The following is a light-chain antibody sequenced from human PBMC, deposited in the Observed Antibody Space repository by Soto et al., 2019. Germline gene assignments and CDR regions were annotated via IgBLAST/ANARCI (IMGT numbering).Light chain of an antibody. CDR2: DAS. CDR3: HQYNNWPLT. CDR1: HYLGRD. V-gene: IGKV3D-15*01. J-gene: IGKJ5*01. Sequence: ITQSPFTLSASVGDRVTITCRASHYLGRDLAWYQQKPGQAPRLLIYDASNRATGIPARFSGSGSGTEFTLTISSLQSGDFAVYYCHQYNNWPLTFGQGTRLEIK.